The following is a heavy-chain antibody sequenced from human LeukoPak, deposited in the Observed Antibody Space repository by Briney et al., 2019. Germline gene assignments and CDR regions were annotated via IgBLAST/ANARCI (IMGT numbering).Heavy chain of an antibody. CDR1: GGSISSYY. V-gene: IGHV4-59*12. Sequence: SETLSLTCTVSGGSISSYYWSWIRQPPGKGLEWTGYIYYSGSTNYNPSLKSRVTISVDTSKNQFSLKLSSVTAADTAAYYCAVGRKSGRLDYWGQGTLVTVSS. CDR2: IYYSGST. J-gene: IGHJ4*02. D-gene: IGHD1-26*01. CDR3: AVGRKSGRLDY.